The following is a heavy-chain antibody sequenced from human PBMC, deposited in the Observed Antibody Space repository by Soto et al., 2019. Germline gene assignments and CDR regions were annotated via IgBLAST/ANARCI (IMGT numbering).Heavy chain of an antibody. CDR2: IHYSGST. V-gene: IGHV4-31*03. J-gene: IGHJ3*02. D-gene: IGHD6-19*01. Sequence: TLSLTCNISGASISSSSYYWSWIRQHPGKGLEWIGYIHYSGSTYYNPSLKSRVIISLDTSKNQFSLRLSSVTAADTAVYYCARDISVADAFDIWGQGTMVTVSS. CDR1: GASISSSSYY. CDR3: ARDISVADAFDI.